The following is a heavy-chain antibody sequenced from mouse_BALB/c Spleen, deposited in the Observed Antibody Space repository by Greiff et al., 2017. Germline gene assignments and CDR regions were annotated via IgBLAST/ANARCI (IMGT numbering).Heavy chain of an antibody. J-gene: IGHJ3*01. CDR1: GFTFSNYW. CDR2: IRLKSNNYAT. Sequence: EVMLVESGGGLVQPGGSMNLSCVASGFTFSNYWMNWVRQSPEKGLEWVAEIRLKSNNYATHSAESVKGRFTISRDDSKSSVYLQRNNLRAEDTGSYYCRGRGTSWFAYWGQGTLVTVSA. V-gene: IGHV6-6*02. CDR3: RGRGTSWFAY. D-gene: IGHD5-1*01.